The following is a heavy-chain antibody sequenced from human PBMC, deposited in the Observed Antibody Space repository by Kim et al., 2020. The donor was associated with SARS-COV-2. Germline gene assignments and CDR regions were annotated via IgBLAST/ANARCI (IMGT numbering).Heavy chain of an antibody. V-gene: IGHV3-48*02. CDR3: ARDTYIGHCSSTSCAMNYYYSCYVMDV. Sequence: GGSLRLSCAASGFTFSSYSMNWVRQAPGKGLEWVSYISSISSTIYYADSVKGRFTISRDNAKNSLYLQMNSLRDEDTAVYYCARDTYIGHCSSTSCAMNYYYSCYVMDVLGQGKTVTDSP. J-gene: IGHJ6*01. D-gene: IGHD2-2*01. CDR2: ISSISSTI. CDR1: GFTFSSYS.